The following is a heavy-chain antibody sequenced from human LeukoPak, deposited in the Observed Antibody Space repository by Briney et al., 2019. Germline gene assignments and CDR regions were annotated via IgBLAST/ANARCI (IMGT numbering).Heavy chain of an antibody. V-gene: IGHV1-2*02. D-gene: IGHD1-26*01. J-gene: IGHJ4*02. Sequence: ASVKVSCTASGYTFTGYYMHWVRQAPGQGLEWMGWINPNSGGTNYAQKFQGRVTMTRDTSISTAYMELSRLRSDDTAVYYCARDDGGSYPGDYWGQGTLVTVSS. CDR1: GYTFTGYY. CDR3: ARDDGGSYPGDY. CDR2: INPNSGGT.